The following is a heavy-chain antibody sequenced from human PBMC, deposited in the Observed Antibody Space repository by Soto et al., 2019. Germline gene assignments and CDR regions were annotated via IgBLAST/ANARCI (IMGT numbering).Heavy chain of an antibody. CDR3: ARCIVVVTAQDY. J-gene: IGHJ4*02. V-gene: IGHV1-3*01. Sequence: ASVKVSCKASGYTFTSYAMHWVRQAPGQRLEWMGWINAGNGNTKYSQKFQGRVTITRDTSASTAYMELSSLRSEDTAVYYCARCIVVVTAQDYWGQGTLVSVSS. CDR1: GYTFTSYA. CDR2: INAGNGNT. D-gene: IGHD2-21*02.